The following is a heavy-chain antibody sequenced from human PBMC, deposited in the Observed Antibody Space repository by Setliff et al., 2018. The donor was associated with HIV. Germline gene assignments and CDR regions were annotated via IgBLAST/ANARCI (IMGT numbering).Heavy chain of an antibody. Sequence: SETLSLTCTVSGDSVSTRNSFWGWIRQPPGKGLEWIGSFSYNGGRRYTPSLKSRVTISADMSKNQFSLNLNSVTAADTAVYYCVKHVDSDFSGDPDWFDPWGQGIQVTVSS. J-gene: IGHJ5*02. D-gene: IGHD2-15*01. V-gene: IGHV4-39*01. CDR3: VKHVDSDFSGDPDWFDP. CDR2: FSYNGGR. CDR1: GDSVSTRNSF.